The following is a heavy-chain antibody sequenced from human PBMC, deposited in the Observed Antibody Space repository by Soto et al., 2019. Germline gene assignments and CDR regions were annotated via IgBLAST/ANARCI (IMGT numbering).Heavy chain of an antibody. CDR3: ASAMSRRGYSGYDSTDAPLS. J-gene: IGHJ5*02. V-gene: IGHV4-31*03. CDR2: IYYSGST. CDR1: GGSISSGTSY. Sequence: SETLSLTCTVSGGSISSGTSYWSWIRQRPGKGLEWIGYIYYSGSTYYTPSLRSRVTISVDTSKNQFSLKLSSVTAADTTVYYCASAMSRRGYSGYDSTDAPLSWGQGTLVTVSS. D-gene: IGHD5-12*01.